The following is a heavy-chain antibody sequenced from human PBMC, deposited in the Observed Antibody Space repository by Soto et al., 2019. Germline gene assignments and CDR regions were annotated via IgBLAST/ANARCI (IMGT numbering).Heavy chain of an antibody. CDR1: GFTFSSYA. Sequence: GGSLRLSCAASGFTFSSYAMSWVRQAPGKGLEWVSDISGSGGSTYYADSVKGRFTISRDNSKNTLYLQMNSLRAEDTAVYYCAKTYGDYGLYYYMDVWGKGTTVTVSS. V-gene: IGHV3-23*01. J-gene: IGHJ6*03. D-gene: IGHD4-17*01. CDR3: AKTYGDYGLYYYMDV. CDR2: ISGSGGST.